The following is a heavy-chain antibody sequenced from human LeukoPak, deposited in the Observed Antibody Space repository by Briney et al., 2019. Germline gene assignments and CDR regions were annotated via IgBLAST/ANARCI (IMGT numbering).Heavy chain of an antibody. D-gene: IGHD6-19*01. J-gene: IGHJ6*03. CDR1: GFTVDDYG. Sequence: PGGSLRPACAAYGFTVDDYGMSWVRPPPGKGLEWVCGFNWNGGSKGYAYSVKDQFTISRDNAKNSLYLQMNSLRAEDTALYYCARDQGIAVALYYYYYYMDVWGKGTTVTVSS. CDR3: ARDQGIAVALYYYYYYMDV. V-gene: IGHV3-20*04. CDR2: FNWNGGSK.